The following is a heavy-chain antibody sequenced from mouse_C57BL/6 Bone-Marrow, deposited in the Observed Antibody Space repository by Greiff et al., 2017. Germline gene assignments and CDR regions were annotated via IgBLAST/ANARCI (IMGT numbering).Heavy chain of an antibody. J-gene: IGHJ1*03. CDR1: GYTFTDYN. Sequence: EVQLQESGPELVKPGASVKMSCKASGYTFTDYNMHWVKQSHGKSLEWIGYINPNNGGTSYNQKFKGKATLTVNKSSSTAYMELRSLTSVDSAVYYCARMIYYGSSYDWDFDVWGTGTTVTVSS. V-gene: IGHV1-22*01. CDR2: INPNNGGT. CDR3: ARMIYYGSSYDWDFDV. D-gene: IGHD1-1*01.